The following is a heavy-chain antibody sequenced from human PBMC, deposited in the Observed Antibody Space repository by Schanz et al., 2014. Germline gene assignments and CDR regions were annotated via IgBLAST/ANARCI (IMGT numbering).Heavy chain of an antibody. CDR3: ASGVHVSSLQKGLQF. D-gene: IGHD3-10*01. CDR2: IATSSSTR. CDR1: GFTFSSYG. V-gene: IGHV3-48*01. J-gene: IGHJ1*01. Sequence: VQLVESGGGVVQPGRSLRLSCAASGFTFSSYGMNWVRQVPGKGLEWLSYIATSSSTRHYADSVKGRVTISRDNAKNSVSLQMRRLRVEDTAVYYCASGVHVSSLQKGLQFWGRGTLVIVSS.